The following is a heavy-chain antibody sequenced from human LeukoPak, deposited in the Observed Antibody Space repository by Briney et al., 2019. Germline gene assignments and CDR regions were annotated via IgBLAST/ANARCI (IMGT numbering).Heavy chain of an antibody. V-gene: IGHV3-23*01. CDR2: ISGSGGST. D-gene: IGHD3-10*01. J-gene: IGHJ4*02. CDR1: GASLSSFG. CDR3: AKVLWFGESTFLDY. Sequence: GGSLRLSCAVSGASLSSFGKSWVRQAPRKGRGWASAISGSGGSTYYADSVKGRFTISRDNSKNTLYLQMNSLGAEDTAVYYCAKVLWFGESTFLDYWGQGTLVTVSS.